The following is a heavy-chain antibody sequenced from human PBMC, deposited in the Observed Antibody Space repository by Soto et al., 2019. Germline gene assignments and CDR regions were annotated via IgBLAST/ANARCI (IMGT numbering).Heavy chain of an antibody. D-gene: IGHD2-15*01. CDR2: VNPSGGST. CDR3: AREENCSDGICYSEYFQR. V-gene: IGHV1-46*01. J-gene: IGHJ1*01. CDR1: GYIFTAYS. Sequence: ASVKVSCKASGYIFTAYSMHWVRQAPGQGLEWMGVVNPSGGSTNYAQKFQGRITMTRDTSTSTVYMDLSSLTSEDTAVYYCAREENCSDGICYSEYFQRWGQGTLVTVS.